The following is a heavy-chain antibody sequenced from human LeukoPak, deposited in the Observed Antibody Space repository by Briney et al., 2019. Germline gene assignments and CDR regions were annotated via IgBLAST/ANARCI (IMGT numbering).Heavy chain of an antibody. CDR3: AREYNWNDGNWFDP. Sequence: SQTLSLTCAISGASVSSNSAAWNWIRQSPSRALEWLGRAYYRSKWYNDYAVSVKSRITINPDTSKNQFSLQLNSVTPEGTAVYYCAREYNWNDGNWFDPWGQGTLVTVSS. D-gene: IGHD1-1*01. CDR1: GASVSSNSAA. J-gene: IGHJ5*02. V-gene: IGHV6-1*01. CDR2: AYYRSKWYN.